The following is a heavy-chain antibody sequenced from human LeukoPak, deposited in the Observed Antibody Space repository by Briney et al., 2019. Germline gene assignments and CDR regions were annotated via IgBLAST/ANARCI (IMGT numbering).Heavy chain of an antibody. Sequence: GGSLRLSCAVSGFPFSIYEMNWVRQAPGKGLEWVSNIGSSGTTRYYAYSVKGRFSISRDNAKNSLYLQMNSLRVEDTGVYYCALLAVASDFDYWGQGALVTVSS. CDR1: GFPFSIYE. CDR3: ALLAVASDFDY. D-gene: IGHD6-19*01. V-gene: IGHV3-48*03. J-gene: IGHJ4*02. CDR2: IGSSGTTR.